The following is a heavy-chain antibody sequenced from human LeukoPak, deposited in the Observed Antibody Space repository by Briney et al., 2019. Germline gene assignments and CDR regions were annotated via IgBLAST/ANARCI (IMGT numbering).Heavy chain of an antibody. Sequence: PSQTLSLTCTVSGGSISSGSYYWSWIRQPAGKGLEWIGRIYTSGSTNYNPSLKSRVTISVDTSENQFSLKLSSVTAADTAVYYCARDGSRGSFYFDYWGQGTLVTVSS. D-gene: IGHD3-10*01. CDR2: IYTSGST. V-gene: IGHV4-61*02. CDR1: GGSISSGSYY. CDR3: ARDGSRGSFYFDY. J-gene: IGHJ4*02.